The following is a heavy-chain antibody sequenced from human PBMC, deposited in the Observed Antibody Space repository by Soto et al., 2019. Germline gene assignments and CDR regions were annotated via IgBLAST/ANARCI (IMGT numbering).Heavy chain of an antibody. Sequence: GGSLRLSCAASGFTFSNFAMSWVRQAPGKGLEWVSGIIGNGDTTYYADSVKGRFTISRDKSKTTLYLQMNSLRAEDTAIYYCAKEGGYSFGPGNYYGMDVWGQGTTVTAP. J-gene: IGHJ6*02. V-gene: IGHV3-23*01. CDR3: AKEGGYSFGPGNYYGMDV. CDR1: GFTFSNFA. CDR2: IIGNGDTT. D-gene: IGHD5-18*01.